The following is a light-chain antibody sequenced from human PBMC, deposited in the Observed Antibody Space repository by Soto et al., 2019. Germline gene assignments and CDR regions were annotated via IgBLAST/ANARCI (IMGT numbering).Light chain of an antibody. CDR1: QSVSSSY. CDR3: QQYGSSPLT. V-gene: IGKV3-20*01. J-gene: IGKJ1*01. Sequence: EIVLTQSPGTLSLSPGERATLSCRASQSVSSSYLAWYQQKPGQAPRLLIYGASSRATGIPDRFSGSGSGTDFTLIIISLDPEDFAVYYCQQYGSSPLTFGQGTKVDIK. CDR2: GAS.